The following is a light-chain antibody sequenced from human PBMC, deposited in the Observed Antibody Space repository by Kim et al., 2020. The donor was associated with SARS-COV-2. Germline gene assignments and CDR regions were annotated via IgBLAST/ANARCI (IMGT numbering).Light chain of an antibody. Sequence: GQRVTISCSGSSSNLGRRSVNWFLQLPGTTPKLLIYNDNQRPSGVSDRFSGSRSGTSASLAISGLQSEDGADFYCATWDDSLNAYVFGTGTKVTVL. J-gene: IGLJ1*01. V-gene: IGLV1-44*01. CDR1: SSNLGRRS. CDR2: NDN. CDR3: ATWDDSLNAYV.